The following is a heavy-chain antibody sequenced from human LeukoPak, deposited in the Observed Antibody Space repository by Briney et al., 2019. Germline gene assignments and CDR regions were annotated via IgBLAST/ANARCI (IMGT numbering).Heavy chain of an antibody. CDR2: ISYDGSNK. CDR1: GFIFSSYA. D-gene: IGHD5-24*01. V-gene: IGHV3-30-3*01. Sequence: PGGSLRLYCAASGFIFSSYAMTWVRQAPGKGLEWVAVISYDGSNKYYADSVKGRFTISRDNSKNTLYLQMNSLRAEDTAVYYCARFEEMATIAFDYWGQGTLVTVSS. CDR3: ARFEEMATIAFDY. J-gene: IGHJ4*02.